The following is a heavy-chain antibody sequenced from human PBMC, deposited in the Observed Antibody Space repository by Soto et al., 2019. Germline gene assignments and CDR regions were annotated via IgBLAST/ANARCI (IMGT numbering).Heavy chain of an antibody. CDR3: ISQGEGSSRFY. CDR1: GFTFSSYA. D-gene: IGHD1-26*01. V-gene: IGHV3-23*01. J-gene: IGHJ4*02. Sequence: HPGGSLRLSCAASGFTFSSYAMSWVRQAPGKGLEWVSAISGSGGSTYYADSVEGRFTISRDNSKNTLYLQMNSLRAEDTAVYYCISQGEGSSRFYWGQGTLVTVSS. CDR2: ISGSGGST.